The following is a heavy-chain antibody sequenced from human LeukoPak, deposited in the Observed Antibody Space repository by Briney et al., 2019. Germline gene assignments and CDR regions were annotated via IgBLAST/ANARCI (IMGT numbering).Heavy chain of an antibody. CDR1: GFTFSDHY. CDR2: SRNKANSFST. V-gene: IGHV3-72*01. Sequence: GGSLRLSCAASGFTFSDHYMDWVRQAPGKGLEWVGRSRNKANSFSTENAASVKGRFTISRDDSKNSLYLQMNSLKTEDTAVYYCARYLTYPAFFDYWGQGTLVTVSS. CDR3: ARYLTYPAFFDY. J-gene: IGHJ4*02. D-gene: IGHD4/OR15-4a*01.